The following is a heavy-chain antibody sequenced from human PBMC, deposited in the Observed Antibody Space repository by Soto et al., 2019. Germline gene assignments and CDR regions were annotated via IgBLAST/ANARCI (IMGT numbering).Heavy chain of an antibody. CDR3: ARDLISLEEAGTFRVYYYGMDV. D-gene: IGHD6-13*01. Sequence: GASVKVSCKASGYPFTSYGISWVRDAPGQGIEWMGWISAYNGNTNYAQKLQGRVTMNTDTSTSTAYMELRSLRSDDTAVYYWARDLISLEEAGTFRVYYYGMDVWAQGTRVTVSS. V-gene: IGHV1-18*01. J-gene: IGHJ6*02. CDR1: GYPFTSYG. CDR2: ISAYNGNT.